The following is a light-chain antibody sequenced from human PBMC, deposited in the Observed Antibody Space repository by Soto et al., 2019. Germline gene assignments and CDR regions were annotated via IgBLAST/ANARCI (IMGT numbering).Light chain of an antibody. CDR1: QGIRSD. V-gene: IGKV1-6*01. J-gene: IGKJ4*01. CDR2: GAT. CDR3: LQDYIYPLT. Sequence: AIQMTQSPSSLSASVGDRVTITCRASQGIRSDLGWYQQKPGKAPNLLIYGATSLQSGVPSRFSGSGSGTDFTLTISSLQPEDFATYYCLQDYIYPLTFGGGTKVEMK.